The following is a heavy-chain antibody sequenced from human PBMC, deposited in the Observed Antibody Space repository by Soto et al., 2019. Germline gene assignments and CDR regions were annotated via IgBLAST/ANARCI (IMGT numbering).Heavy chain of an antibody. CDR1: GFTFSNYW. V-gene: IGHV3-7*01. CDR2: IKQDGNEK. CDR3: ARGSTIFGVTRYYFDY. D-gene: IGHD3-3*01. Sequence: GGSLRLSCAASGFTFSNYWMSWVRQAPGKGLEWVGNIKQDGNEKYYVDSVKGRFTISRDNAKNSLYLQTNSLRADDTAVYYCARGSTIFGVTRYYFDYWGQGTPVTV. J-gene: IGHJ4*02.